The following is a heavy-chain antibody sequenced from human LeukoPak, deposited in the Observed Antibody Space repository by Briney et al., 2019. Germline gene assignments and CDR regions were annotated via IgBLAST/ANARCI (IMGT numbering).Heavy chain of an antibody. D-gene: IGHD1-26*01. V-gene: IGHV3-48*02. CDR1: EFTFSTYS. Sequence: GGSLRLSCAVSEFTFSTYSMNWVRQAPGKGLEWVSYISSGSSTISYADSVKGRFTISRDNAKNSLYLQMNSLRDEDTAVYYGARAPFGVYSGSYWDYWGQGTLVTVSS. J-gene: IGHJ4*02. CDR3: ARAPFGVYSGSYWDY. CDR2: ISSGSSTI.